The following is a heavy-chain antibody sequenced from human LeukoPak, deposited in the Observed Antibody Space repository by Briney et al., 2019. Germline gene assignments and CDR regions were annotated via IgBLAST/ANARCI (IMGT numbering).Heavy chain of an antibody. Sequence: PGGSLRLSCAASGFTFSSYSMNWVRQAPGKGLEWLSYISGSGSDTNYADSVKGRFTTSRDNAKNSLYLQMNSLRAEDTAVYYCARVGSIAAAGTPDYWGQGTLVTVSS. CDR3: ARVGSIAAAGTPDY. J-gene: IGHJ4*02. V-gene: IGHV3-21*05. D-gene: IGHD6-13*01. CDR1: GFTFSSYS. CDR2: ISGSGSDT.